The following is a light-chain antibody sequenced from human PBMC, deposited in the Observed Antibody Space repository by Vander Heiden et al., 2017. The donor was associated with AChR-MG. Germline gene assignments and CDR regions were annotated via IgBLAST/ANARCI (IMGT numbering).Light chain of an antibody. V-gene: IGLV2-8*01. CDR2: DVT. CDR3: ASHAGSTVV. CDR1: SSAVVAYTY. Sequence: QSALTQPPSASGSPGQSVTISCTGTSSAVVAYTYLSWYQQSPGKAPKAILYDVTERPAGVPDRFSGSKSGNTASLTVSGLQTEDEADYYCASHAGSTVVFGGGTKLTVL. J-gene: IGLJ2*01.